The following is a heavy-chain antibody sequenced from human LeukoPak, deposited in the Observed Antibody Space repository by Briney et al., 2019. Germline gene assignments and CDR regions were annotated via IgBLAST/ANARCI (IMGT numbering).Heavy chain of an antibody. V-gene: IGHV1-2*02. CDR2: INPNSGGT. J-gene: IGHJ3*02. CDR1: GYTFTGYY. D-gene: IGHD3-10*01. Sequence: ASVKVSCKASGYTFTGYYMHWVRQAPGQGLEWMGWINPNSGGTNYAQKFQGRVTMTRDTSISTAYMELSRLRSDGTAVYYCARASITMVRGVIGAFDIWGQGTMVTVSS. CDR3: ARASITMVRGVIGAFDI.